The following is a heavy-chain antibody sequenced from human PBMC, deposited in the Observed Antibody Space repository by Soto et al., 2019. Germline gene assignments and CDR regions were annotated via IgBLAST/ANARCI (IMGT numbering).Heavy chain of an antibody. CDR3: ALPRATGYYYGMDV. D-gene: IGHD5-12*01. V-gene: IGHV3-21*06. CDR1: GFTFNIYN. Sequence: PGGSLRLSCAASGFTFNIYNINWVRQAPGEGLEWVSSISSSSYIYYADSVKGRFTISRDNAKDSLYLQMDSLRAEDTAVYYCALPRATGYYYGMDVWGQGTTVTVSS. J-gene: IGHJ6*02. CDR2: ISSSSYI.